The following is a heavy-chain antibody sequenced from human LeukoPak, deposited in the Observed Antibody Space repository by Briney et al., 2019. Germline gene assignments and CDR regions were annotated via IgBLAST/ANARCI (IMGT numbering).Heavy chain of an antibody. CDR2: VYSSGST. J-gene: IGHJ4*02. CDR1: GGSISSYY. Sequence: SETLSLTCTVSGGSISSYYWSWIRKPAGEGLEWIGRVYSSGSTNYNPSLKSRVTMSVDTPKNQFSLKLTSVTAADTGVYYCARMYSGTYGGIDYWGKGTLVTVSS. V-gene: IGHV4-4*07. CDR3: ARMYSGTYGGIDY. D-gene: IGHD1-26*01.